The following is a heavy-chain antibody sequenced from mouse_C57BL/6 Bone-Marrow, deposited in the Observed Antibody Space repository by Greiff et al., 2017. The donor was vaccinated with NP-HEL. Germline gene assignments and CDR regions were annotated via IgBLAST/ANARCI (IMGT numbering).Heavy chain of an antibody. CDR1: GFTFSDYY. D-gene: IGHD1-1*01. V-gene: IGHV5-16*01. CDR3: AREGTTVVATSYWYFDV. Sequence: EVNLVESEGGLVQPGSSMKLSCTASGFTFSDYYMAWVRQVPEKGLEWVANINYDGSSTYYLDSLKSRFIISRDNAKNILYLQMSSLKSEDTATYYCAREGTTVVATSYWYFDVWGTGTTVTVSS. J-gene: IGHJ1*03. CDR2: INYDGSST.